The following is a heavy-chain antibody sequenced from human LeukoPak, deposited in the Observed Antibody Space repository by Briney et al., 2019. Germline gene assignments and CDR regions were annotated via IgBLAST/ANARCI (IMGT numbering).Heavy chain of an antibody. Sequence: PGGSLRLSCEASGLAFSNYSMNWVRQAPGKGLEWISYISNSSSTIYYADSVKGRFAISRDNAKNSVYLQMNNLRAEDTAVYYCAGGAAASAGYWGQGTLVTVSS. V-gene: IGHV3-48*04. CDR3: AGGAAASAGY. CDR1: GLAFSNYS. D-gene: IGHD2-15*01. CDR2: ISNSSSTI. J-gene: IGHJ4*02.